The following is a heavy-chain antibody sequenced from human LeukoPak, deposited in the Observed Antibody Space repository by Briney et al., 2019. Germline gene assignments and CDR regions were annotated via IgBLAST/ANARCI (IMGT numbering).Heavy chain of an antibody. J-gene: IGHJ4*02. CDR1: GFTFSDTY. CDR3: AKDSGDISGRTDYFDY. D-gene: IGHD3-22*01. Sequence: GGSLRLSCAVSGFTFSDTYMTWIRQAPGKGLESLSYISPSGTDISYADSVKGRFTISRDNAKNSLYLQMNSLRVEDTAVYYCAKDSGDISGRTDYFDYWGQGALVTVSS. CDR2: ISPSGTDI. V-gene: IGHV3-11*01.